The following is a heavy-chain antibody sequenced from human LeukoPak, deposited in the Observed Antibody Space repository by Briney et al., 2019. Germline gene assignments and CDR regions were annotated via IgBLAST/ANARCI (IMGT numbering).Heavy chain of an antibody. CDR1: GFTFSSYG. Sequence: GGSLRLSCAASGFTFSSYGMSWVRQAPGKGLEWVSGMSGSGSSTYYADSVKGRFTISRDNSKNTLYLQMSSLRAEDTAVYHCAKTYTSSRAHYYYYYYMGVWGKGTTVTISS. J-gene: IGHJ6*03. CDR2: MSGSGSST. V-gene: IGHV3-23*01. CDR3: AKTYTSSRAHYYYYYYMGV. D-gene: IGHD6-13*01.